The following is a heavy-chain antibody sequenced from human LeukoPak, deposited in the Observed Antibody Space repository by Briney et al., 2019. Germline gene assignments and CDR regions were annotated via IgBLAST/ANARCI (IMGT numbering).Heavy chain of an antibody. Sequence: SETLSLTCTVSGGSISSGGYYWSWIRQHLGKGLEWIGYIYYSGSTYYNPSLKSRVTISVDTSKNQFSLKLSSVTAADTAVYYCARGQVVPAAILSYYYYGMDVWGQGTTVTVSS. CDR1: GGSISSGGYY. CDR2: IYYSGST. V-gene: IGHV4-31*03. CDR3: ARGQVVPAAILSYYYYGMDV. J-gene: IGHJ6*02. D-gene: IGHD2-2*02.